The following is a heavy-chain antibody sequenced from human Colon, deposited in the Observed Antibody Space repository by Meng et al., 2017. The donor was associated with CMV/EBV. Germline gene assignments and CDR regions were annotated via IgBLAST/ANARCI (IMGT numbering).Heavy chain of an antibody. Sequence: CTGSSFSFSKYGMHWVRQVPRQGLEWVALISNDGRSTDSLDSVKGHFTISRDHSKNTLYLQMNHLRDAATAISYCAKVGLHGYYFDYWGQGTLVTVSS. CDR2: ISNDGRST. CDR1: SFSFSKYG. J-gene: IGHJ4*02. D-gene: IGHD3/OR15-3a*01. V-gene: IGHV3-30*18. CDR3: AKVGLHGYYFDY.